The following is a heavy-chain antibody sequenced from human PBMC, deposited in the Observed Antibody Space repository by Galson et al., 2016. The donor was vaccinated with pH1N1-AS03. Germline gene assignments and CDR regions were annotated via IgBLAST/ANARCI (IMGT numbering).Heavy chain of an antibody. D-gene: IGHD5/OR15-5a*01. Sequence: RTIKYADSVKGRFTISRDNARNSLFLQMNSLRDEDTAIYYCARSVQYSFDYWGQGILVTVSS. CDR2: RTI. V-gene: IGHV3-48*02. CDR3: ARSVQYSFDY. J-gene: IGHJ4*02.